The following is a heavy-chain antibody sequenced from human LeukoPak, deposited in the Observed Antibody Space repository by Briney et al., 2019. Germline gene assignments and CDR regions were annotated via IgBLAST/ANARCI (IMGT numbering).Heavy chain of an antibody. D-gene: IGHD3-3*01. Sequence: PSETLSLACTVSGGSISSSSYYWGWIRQPPGKGLEWIGSIYYSGSTYYNLSLKSRVTISVDTSKNQFSLKLSSVTAADTAVYYCATPYDFWSGYLYWGQGTLVTVSS. CDR1: GGSISSSSYY. V-gene: IGHV4-39*01. CDR3: ATPYDFWSGYLY. J-gene: IGHJ4*02. CDR2: IYYSGST.